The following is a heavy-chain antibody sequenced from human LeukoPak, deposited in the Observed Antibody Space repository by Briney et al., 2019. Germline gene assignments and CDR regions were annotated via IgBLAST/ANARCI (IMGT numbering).Heavy chain of an antibody. CDR3: AKALVLVSANRYYFDY. CDR1: GLTFSGSA. J-gene: IGHJ4*02. V-gene: IGHV3-23*01. CDR2: ISGSGNST. Sequence: GGSLRLSCAASGLTFSGSAMSWVRQAPGKGLEWVSLISGSGNSTYYADSVKGRFTISRDNSKNTLYLQMNSPRAEDTAVYYCAKALVLVSANRYYFDYWGQGTLVTVSS. D-gene: IGHD2-15*01.